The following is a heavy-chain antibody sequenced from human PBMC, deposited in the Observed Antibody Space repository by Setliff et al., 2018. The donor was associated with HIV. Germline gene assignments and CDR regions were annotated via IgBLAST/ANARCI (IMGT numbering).Heavy chain of an antibody. CDR3: ARVQVGDPYYSYYYMDV. D-gene: IGHD2-8*02. V-gene: IGHV1-69*05. J-gene: IGHJ6*03. CDR1: GGAFSSYA. Sequence: SVKVSCKASGGAFSSYALSWVRQAPGQGLEWMGGIIPIFGTANYAQKFQGRVTITTDESTSTAYMELSSLRSEDTAVYYCARVQVGDPYYSYYYMDVWGEGTTVTVSS. CDR2: IIPIFGTA.